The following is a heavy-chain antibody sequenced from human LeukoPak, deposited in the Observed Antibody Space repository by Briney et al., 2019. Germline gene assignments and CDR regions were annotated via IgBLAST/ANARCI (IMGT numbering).Heavy chain of an antibody. CDR1: GFTFSSYG. CDR2: ISGSSGST. J-gene: IGHJ4*02. Sequence: PGGSLRLSCAASGFTFSSYGMSWVRQAPGKGLEWVSAISGSSGSTYYADSVKGRFTISRDNSKNTLYLQMNSLRAEDTAVYYCAKHWHSTSWCYFDYWGQGTLVTVSS. CDR3: AKHWHSTSWCYFDY. V-gene: IGHV3-23*01. D-gene: IGHD6-13*01.